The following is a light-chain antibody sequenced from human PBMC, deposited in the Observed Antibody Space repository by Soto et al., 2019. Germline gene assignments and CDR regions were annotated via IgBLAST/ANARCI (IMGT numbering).Light chain of an antibody. Sequence: DLQMTQSPSSLSASVGDRVTITCRASQSISIYLNWYQQKPGKAPKFLIYAASSLQSGVPSRFSGSGSGTDFTLTISSLQPDDFATYYCQQSYSTPRLTFGGGTKVEIK. CDR1: QSISIY. CDR2: AAS. J-gene: IGKJ4*01. V-gene: IGKV1-39*01. CDR3: QQSYSTPRLT.